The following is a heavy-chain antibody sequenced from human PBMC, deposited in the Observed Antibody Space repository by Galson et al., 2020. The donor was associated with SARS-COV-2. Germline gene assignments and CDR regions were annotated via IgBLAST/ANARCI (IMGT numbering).Heavy chain of an antibody. D-gene: IGHD6-19*01. CDR2: IKKDGSEI. Sequence: GGSLRLSCAASGFTFSTYWMTWVRQAPGKGLEWVAIIKKDGSEIYYVDSVKGRFTISRDNAKNSLYLQMDSLRSEDTAVYYCAGSVGWIFDLWGRGTQVTVSS. CDR1: GFTFSTYW. V-gene: IGHV3-7*01. CDR3: AGSVGWIFDL. J-gene: IGHJ2*01.